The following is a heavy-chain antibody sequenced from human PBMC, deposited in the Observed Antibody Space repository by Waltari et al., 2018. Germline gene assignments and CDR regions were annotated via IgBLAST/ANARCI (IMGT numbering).Heavy chain of an antibody. D-gene: IGHD2-2*01. Sequence: EVQLVESGGXLIQPGGSLXLSCAAXGFTVSNNYMXWVRQAPGKGLELVSVIYSGRSTYYXDSVKGRFTISRXNSXNTLXXQXDSLRAEXXXVYYXARAALSGRGXLYYFDYXGQGTLVTVXS. CDR3: ARAALSGRGXLYYFDY. CDR2: IYSGRST. V-gene: IGHV3-53*01. J-gene: IGHJ4*02. CDR1: GFTVSNNY.